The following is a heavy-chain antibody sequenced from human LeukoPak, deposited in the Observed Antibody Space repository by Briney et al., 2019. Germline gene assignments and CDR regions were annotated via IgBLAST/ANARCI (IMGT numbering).Heavy chain of an antibody. Sequence: ASVKVSCKASGYTFTSYGISWVRQAPGQGLKWMGWISGYNGNTNYAQNLQGRVTMTQDTSTSTAYMELRSLRSDDTAVYYCAKYDIWSAYYMDVWGKGTTVTVSS. CDR1: GYTFTSYG. CDR3: AKYDIWSAYYMDV. V-gene: IGHV1-18*01. CDR2: ISGYNGNT. J-gene: IGHJ6*03. D-gene: IGHD3-3*01.